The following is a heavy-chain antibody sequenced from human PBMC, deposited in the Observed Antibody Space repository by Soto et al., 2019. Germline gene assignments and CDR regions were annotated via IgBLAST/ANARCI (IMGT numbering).Heavy chain of an antibody. V-gene: IGHV4-59*02. J-gene: IGHJ4*02. Sequence: TSETLSLTCSFSGDSVTSYYLTWIRQSPEKGLEWIGLMHYSGFTHYNPSLKSRLTFSVGTSNNQFSLKLTSVTAEDTAVYYCATQSYSGPDYWGQGTLVTVSS. CDR3: ATQSYSGPDY. CDR1: GDSVTSYY. CDR2: MHYSGFT. D-gene: IGHD6-19*01.